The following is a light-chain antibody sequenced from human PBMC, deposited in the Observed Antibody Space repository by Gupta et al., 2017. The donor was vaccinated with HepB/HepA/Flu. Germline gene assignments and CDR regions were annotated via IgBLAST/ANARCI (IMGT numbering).Light chain of an antibody. Sequence: QSALTQPASVSGSPGQSITITCTGTSSDVGRYDLVAWYQQHPGKAPILLIYEVTKRPAGVSNRFAASKSGNTASPTITVLQAEDEAYYFCWSYAQSRTLGIFGGGTKLTVL. V-gene: IGLV2-23*02. CDR2: EVT. CDR3: WSYAQSRTLGI. CDR1: SSDVGRYDL. J-gene: IGLJ2*01.